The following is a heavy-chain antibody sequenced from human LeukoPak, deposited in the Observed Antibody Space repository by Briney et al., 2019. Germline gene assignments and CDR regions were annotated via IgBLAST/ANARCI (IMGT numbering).Heavy chain of an antibody. J-gene: IGHJ4*02. CDR1: GFTFSSYG. CDR3: ARDLAGY. V-gene: IGHV3-33*01. D-gene: IGHD3-10*01. CDR2: IWYDGSNK. Sequence: PGGSLRLSCAASGFTFSSYGMHWVRQAPGKGLEWVAVIWYDGSNKYYADSVKGRFTTSRDNAKNTLYLQMNSLRAEDTAVYYCARDLAGYWGQGTLVTVSS.